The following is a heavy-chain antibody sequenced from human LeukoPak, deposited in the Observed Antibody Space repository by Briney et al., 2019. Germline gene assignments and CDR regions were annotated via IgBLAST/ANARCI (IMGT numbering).Heavy chain of an antibody. Sequence: SETLSLTCTVSGGSVSSGSYYWSWIRQPPGKGLEWIGHIYYSGSTNYNPSLKSRVTISVDTSKNQFSLKLSSVTAADTAVYYCARLGYCSSTSCRPDFDYWGQGTLVTVSS. J-gene: IGHJ4*02. V-gene: IGHV4-61*01. CDR2: IYYSGST. D-gene: IGHD2-2*01. CDR3: ARLGYCSSTSCRPDFDY. CDR1: GGSVSSGSYY.